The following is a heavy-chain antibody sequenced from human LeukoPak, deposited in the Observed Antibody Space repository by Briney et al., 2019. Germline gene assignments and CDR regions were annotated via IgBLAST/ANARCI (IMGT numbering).Heavy chain of an antibody. V-gene: IGHV1-2*02. J-gene: IGHJ6*02. CDR1: GYTFTGYY. Sequence: ASVKVSCKASGYTFTGYYMHWVRQAPGQGLEWMGWINPNSGGTNYAQRFQGRVTFTADRSTGTAYMELNSLTSDDTAVYYCATALPRTQQLVRTGNYYYGLDVWGRGTTATVSS. CDR3: ATALPRTQQLVRTGNYYYGLDV. CDR2: INPNSGGT. D-gene: IGHD6-13*01.